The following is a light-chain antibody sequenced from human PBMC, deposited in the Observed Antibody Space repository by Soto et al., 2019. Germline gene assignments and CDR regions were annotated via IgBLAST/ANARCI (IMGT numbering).Light chain of an antibody. V-gene: IGKV3-15*01. CDR1: QSVNSN. Sequence: EIVMTQSPATLSVSPGERATLFCRASQSVNSNLAWYQQKPGQAPRLLMYGACKRATNVPARFSGSGSGTQFTLTISSLQSEDSAVYYCQQYNNWPPYTLGQGTKVEI. J-gene: IGKJ2*01. CDR3: QQYNNWPPYT. CDR2: GAC.